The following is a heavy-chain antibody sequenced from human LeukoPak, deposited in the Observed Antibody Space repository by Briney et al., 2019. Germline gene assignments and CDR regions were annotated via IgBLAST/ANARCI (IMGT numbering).Heavy chain of an antibody. Sequence: GGSLRLSCAASGFASRFTFTNYVMNWVRQAPGKGLEWVSYISSDSNYIYYADSVKGRFTISRGNAKNSLYLQMKSLRVEDTAVYYCARDFAFDIWGQGTMVTVSS. CDR3: ARDFAFDI. CDR2: ISSDSNYI. J-gene: IGHJ3*02. V-gene: IGHV3-21*06. CDR1: GFASRFTFTNYV.